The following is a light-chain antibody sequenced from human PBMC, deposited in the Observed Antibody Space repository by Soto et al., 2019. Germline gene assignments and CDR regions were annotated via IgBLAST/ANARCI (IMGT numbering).Light chain of an antibody. CDR1: QSVSSD. J-gene: IGKJ1*01. CDR3: QQFNNWPWT. V-gene: IGKV3-15*01. CDR2: GAS. Sequence: EIVMTQSPATLSVSPGERATLSCRASQSVSSDLAWYQQKPGQAPRLLIYGASTGATGVPARFSGSGSGTEFTLTISSLQSEDFAVYYCQQFNNWPWTVGQGPKVDIK.